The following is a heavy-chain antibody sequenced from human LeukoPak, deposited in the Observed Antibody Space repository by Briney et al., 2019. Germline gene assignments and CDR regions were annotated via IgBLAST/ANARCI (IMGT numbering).Heavy chain of an antibody. Sequence: SETLSLSCTVAGGSLSSGSYSWGKIRQPPGKGLEGIGSIYYSGSTYYNPSLKSRVTISVDTSKNQFSLKLSSVTAADTAVYYCARQGAAEVTWFDPWGQGTLVTVSS. D-gene: IGHD6-13*01. J-gene: IGHJ5*02. V-gene: IGHV4-39*01. CDR2: IYYSGST. CDR1: GGSLSSGSYS. CDR3: ARQGAAEVTWFDP.